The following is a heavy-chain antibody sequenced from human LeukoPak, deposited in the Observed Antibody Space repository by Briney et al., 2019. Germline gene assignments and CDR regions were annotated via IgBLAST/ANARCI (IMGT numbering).Heavy chain of an antibody. CDR3: ARDNWYYYGSGSYFYYYYMDV. CDR1: GGSISSGSYY. CDR2: IYTSGST. Sequence: SETLSLTCTVSGGSISSGSYYWSWIRQPAGKGLEWIGRIYTSGSTNYNPSLKSRVTISVDTSKNQFSLKLSSVTAADTAVYYCARDNWYYYGSGSYFYYYYMDVWGKGTTVTVSS. V-gene: IGHV4-61*02. J-gene: IGHJ6*03. D-gene: IGHD3-10*01.